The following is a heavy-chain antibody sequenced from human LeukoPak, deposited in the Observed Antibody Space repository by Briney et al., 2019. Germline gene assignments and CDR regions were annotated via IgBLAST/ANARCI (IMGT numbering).Heavy chain of an antibody. CDR3: ARYCSSTSCYDAFDI. J-gene: IGHJ3*02. CDR1: GYTFTSYA. Sequence: GASVEVSCKASGYTFTSYAMHWVRQAPGQRLEWMGWINAGNGNTKYSQKFQGRVTITRDTSASTAYMELSSLRSEDTAVYYCARYCSSTSCYDAFDIWGQGTMVTVSS. CDR2: INAGNGNT. V-gene: IGHV1-3*01. D-gene: IGHD2-2*01.